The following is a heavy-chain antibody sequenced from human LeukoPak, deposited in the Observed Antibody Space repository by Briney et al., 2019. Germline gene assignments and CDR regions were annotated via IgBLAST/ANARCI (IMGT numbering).Heavy chain of an antibody. Sequence: GGSLRLSCAASGFTFSSYGMTWVRQAPGKGLEWVSAISCSGVNTDYADSVKGRFTISRDNAKNTLYLQMNSLRAEDTAVYYFASRGRYLATTYYYYYMDVWGKGTTVTISS. CDR3: ASRGRYLATTYYYYYMDV. V-gene: IGHV3-23*01. CDR1: GFTFSSYG. D-gene: IGHD1-26*01. CDR2: ISCSGVNT. J-gene: IGHJ6*03.